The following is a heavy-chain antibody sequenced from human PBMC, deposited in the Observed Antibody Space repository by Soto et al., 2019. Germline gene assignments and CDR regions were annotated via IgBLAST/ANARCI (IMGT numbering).Heavy chain of an antibody. CDR2: FIPIFGTA. V-gene: IGHV1-69*13. Sequence: ASVKVSCKASGGTFSSYAISWVRQAPGQGLEWMGGFIPIFGTANYSQKFQGRVTITADESTSTAYMELSSMRSQDTAVYYCERDRGGSIALHVLEARTDDAFDTWGQGTMVAVSS. CDR3: ERDRGGSIALHVLEARTDDAFDT. J-gene: IGHJ3*02. D-gene: IGHD2-21*01. CDR1: GGTFSSYA.